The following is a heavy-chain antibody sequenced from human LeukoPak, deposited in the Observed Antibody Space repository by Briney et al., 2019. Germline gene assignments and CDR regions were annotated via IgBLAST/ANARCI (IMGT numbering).Heavy chain of an antibody. CDR2: ISYDGSNK. J-gene: IGHJ4*02. V-gene: IGHV3-30*18. CDR1: GFTFSSYG. D-gene: IGHD3-22*01. Sequence: GRSLRLSCAASGFTFSSYGMHWVRQAPGKGLEWVAVISYDGSNKYYADSVKGRFTISRDNSKNTLYLQMNSLRAEDTAVYYCAKHYYDSSGYYIDYWGQGTLVTVSS. CDR3: AKHYYDSSGYYIDY.